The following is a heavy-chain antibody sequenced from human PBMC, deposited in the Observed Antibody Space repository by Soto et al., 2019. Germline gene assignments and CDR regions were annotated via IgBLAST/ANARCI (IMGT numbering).Heavy chain of an antibody. J-gene: IGHJ4*02. V-gene: IGHV3-30*18. CDR1: EFTFSSYG. CDR2: ISYDGSNK. D-gene: IGHD2-21*01. CDR3: AKDFNPLSPDSYSDQ. Sequence: QVHLVESGGGVVQPGRSLRLSCAASEFTFSSYGMHWVRQAPGKGLEWVARISYDGSNKYYGDSVKGRFTISRDNSKNTLSLQMNSLTVEDTAVYYCAKDFNPLSPDSYSDQWGQGALVTVSS.